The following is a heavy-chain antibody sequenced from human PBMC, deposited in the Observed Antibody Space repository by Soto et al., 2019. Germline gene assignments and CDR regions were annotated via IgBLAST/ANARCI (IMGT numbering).Heavy chain of an antibody. CDR1: SDSISSYY. Sequence: SETLSLTCTVSSDSISSYYWSWIRQPPGKRLDWIGYISYSGSTDYNPSLKSRVTISGDTSKNQFSLKVSSMTAAGTAVYYCARGTSWQLPFDYWGQGTLVTVSS. D-gene: IGHD6-13*01. V-gene: IGHV4-59*01. CDR2: ISYSGST. CDR3: ARGTSWQLPFDY. J-gene: IGHJ4*02.